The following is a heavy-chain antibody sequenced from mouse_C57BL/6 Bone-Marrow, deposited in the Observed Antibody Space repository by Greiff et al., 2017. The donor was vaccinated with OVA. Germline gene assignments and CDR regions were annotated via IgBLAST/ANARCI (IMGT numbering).Heavy chain of an antibody. CDR3: ARINYWYFDV. V-gene: IGHV5-17*01. CDR1: GFTFSDYG. J-gene: IGHJ1*03. Sequence: EVKLKESGGGLVKPGGSLKLSCAASGFTFSDYGMHWVRQAPEKGLEWVAYISSGSSTIYYADTVKGRFTISRDNAKNTLFLQMTSLRSEDTAMYYCARINYWYFDVWGTGTTVTVSS. CDR2: ISSGSSTI.